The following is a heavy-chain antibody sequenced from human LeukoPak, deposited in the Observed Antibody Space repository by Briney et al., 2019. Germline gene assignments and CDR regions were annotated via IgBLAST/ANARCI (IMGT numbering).Heavy chain of an antibody. CDR3: ARGASSSSAIGYYYYYMDV. Sequence: TLSLSCTVSGDSLSSGSDYWSWVRQPAGKGLEWLGLIYTSGSTNSNPSLKSRVTISVDTSKNQFSLKLSSVTAADTAVYYCARGASSSSAIGYYYYYMDVWGKGTTVTVSS. CDR1: GDSLSSGSDY. J-gene: IGHJ6*03. D-gene: IGHD6-6*01. CDR2: IYTSGST. V-gene: IGHV4-61*02.